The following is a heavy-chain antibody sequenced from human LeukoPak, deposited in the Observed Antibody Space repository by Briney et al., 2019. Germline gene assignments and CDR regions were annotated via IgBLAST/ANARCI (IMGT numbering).Heavy chain of an antibody. Sequence: PSETLSLTCTVSGVSFSSYYWSWIRHPAGKGLEWIGRIYSSGSTNYNPACKRRVTMSVDTSRNQFSLKRSSVTAADTAVYYWARVVGASIDYCGDGNPGTVSS. J-gene: IGHJ4*03. CDR2: IYSSGST. CDR3: ARVVGASIDY. D-gene: IGHD1-26*01. V-gene: IGHV4-4*07. CDR1: GVSFSSYY.